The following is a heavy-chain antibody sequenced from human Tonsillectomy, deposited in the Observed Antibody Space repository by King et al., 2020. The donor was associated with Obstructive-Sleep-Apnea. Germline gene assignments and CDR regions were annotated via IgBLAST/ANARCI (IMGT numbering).Heavy chain of an antibody. D-gene: IGHD3-3*01. J-gene: IGHJ4*02. CDR2: ISWDGGST. CDR3: AKDINDFWSGYYGLFDY. V-gene: IGHV3-43D*03. Sequence: QLVQSGGVVVQPGGSLRLSCAASGFTFDDYAMHWVRQAPGKGLEWGSLISWDGGSTYSADSVKGRFTISRDNSKNSLYLQMNSLRAEDTALYYCAKDINDFWSGYYGLFDYWGQGTLVTVSS. CDR1: GFTFDDYA.